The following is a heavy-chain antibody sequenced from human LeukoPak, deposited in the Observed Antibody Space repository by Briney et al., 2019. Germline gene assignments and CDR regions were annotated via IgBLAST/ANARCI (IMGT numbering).Heavy chain of an antibody. Sequence: SETLSLTCTVSGGSISSSSYYWGWIRQPPGKGLEWIGSIYYSGSTYYNPSLKSRVTISVDTSKNQFSLKLSSVTAADTAVYYCARDLQLLWFGEGGGSFDPWGQGTLVTVSS. CDR3: ARDLQLLWFGEGGGSFDP. CDR2: IYYSGST. V-gene: IGHV4-39*07. D-gene: IGHD3-10*01. J-gene: IGHJ5*02. CDR1: GGSISSSSYY.